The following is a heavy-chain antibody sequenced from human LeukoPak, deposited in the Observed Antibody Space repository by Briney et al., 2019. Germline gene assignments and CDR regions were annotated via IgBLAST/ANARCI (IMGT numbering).Heavy chain of an antibody. Sequence: GGSLRLSCAASGFTFSSYAMNWVRQAPGKGLEWVSSITDSGGITKYADSVQGRFTISRDNSKNTLYLQMNSLRAEDTAVYYCAKASTRWYFDYWGQGTLVTVSP. D-gene: IGHD6-13*01. CDR1: GFTFSSYA. V-gene: IGHV3-23*01. CDR3: AKASTRWYFDY. CDR2: ITDSGGIT. J-gene: IGHJ4*02.